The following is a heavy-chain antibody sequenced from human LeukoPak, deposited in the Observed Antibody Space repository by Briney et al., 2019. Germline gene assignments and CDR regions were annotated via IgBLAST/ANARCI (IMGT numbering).Heavy chain of an antibody. V-gene: IGHV4-39*07. Sequence: SETLSLTCTVSGGSISSSSYYWGWIRQPPGKGLEWIGSIYYSGSTYYNPSLKSRVTISVDTSKNQFSLKLSSVTAADTAVYYCARKGDSIHYFDYWGQGTLVTVSS. CDR3: ARKGDSIHYFDY. CDR2: IYYSGST. D-gene: IGHD6-13*01. CDR1: GGSISSSSYY. J-gene: IGHJ4*02.